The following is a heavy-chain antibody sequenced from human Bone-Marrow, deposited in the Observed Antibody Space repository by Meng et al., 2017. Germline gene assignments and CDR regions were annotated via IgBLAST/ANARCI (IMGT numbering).Heavy chain of an antibody. Sequence: QAQLQESGPGLVKPSQTLSLTCTVSGGSISSGDYYWSWIRQPTGKGLEWIGYIYNSGSTYYNPSLKSRVTISVDTSKNQFSLKLRFVTAADTAVYYCAREGRSHQVGVSVYWGQGNLVTVSS. V-gene: IGHV4-30-4*01. CDR3: AREGRSHQVGVSVY. J-gene: IGHJ4*02. D-gene: IGHD2-21*01. CDR2: IYNSGST. CDR1: GGSISSGDYY.